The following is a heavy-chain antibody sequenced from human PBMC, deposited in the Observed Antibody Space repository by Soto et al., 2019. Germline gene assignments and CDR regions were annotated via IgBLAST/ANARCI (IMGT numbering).Heavy chain of an antibody. J-gene: IGHJ3*02. CDR3: ATSQLGYCSGGSCLDVAFDI. D-gene: IGHD2-15*01. CDR1: GYTFTMYG. CDR2: ISAYNGNT. Sequence: GASVKVSCKASGYTFTMYGISWVGQSPLQWRDGMGWISAYNGNTNYAQKLQGRVTMTTDTSTSTAYMELRSLRSDDTAVYYCATSQLGYCSGGSCLDVAFDIWGQGTMVTVSS. V-gene: IGHV1-18*01.